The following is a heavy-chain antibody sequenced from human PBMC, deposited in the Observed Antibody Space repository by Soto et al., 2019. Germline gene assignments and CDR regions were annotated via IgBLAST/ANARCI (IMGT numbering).Heavy chain of an antibody. D-gene: IGHD4-4*01. Sequence: GGSLRLSCVASGFTLSDYYVDWVRQAQGKGLEWVGRTRDKPNSYTTEYAASVEGRFTISRDDSKNSLYLQLNSLNTEDTAVYYCGRGGYRHYSAYYYYALDVWGQGTTVTVSS. J-gene: IGHJ6*02. V-gene: IGHV3-72*01. CDR2: TRDKPNSYTT. CDR3: GRGGYRHYSAYYYYALDV. CDR1: GFTLSDYY.